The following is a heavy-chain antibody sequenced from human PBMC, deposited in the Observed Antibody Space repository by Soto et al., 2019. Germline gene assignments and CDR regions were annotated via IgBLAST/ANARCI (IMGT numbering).Heavy chain of an antibody. J-gene: IGHJ5*02. D-gene: IGHD6-19*01. Sequence: SETLSLTCTVSGGSVSSGSHYWTWIRQPPGKGLEWIGYIYYTGNPNYSPSLKSRVTISVDTSKNQFSLKLTSVTAADTAVYYCARGCALAVAGPGWFDPWGQGTLVTVSS. CDR1: GGSVSSGSHY. CDR2: IYYTGNP. V-gene: IGHV4-61*01. CDR3: ARGCALAVAGPGWFDP.